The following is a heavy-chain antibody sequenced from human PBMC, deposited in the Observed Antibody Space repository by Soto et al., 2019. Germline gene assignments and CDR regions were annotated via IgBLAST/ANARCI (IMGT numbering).Heavy chain of an antibody. D-gene: IGHD6-6*01. CDR1: GFTFSNYS. V-gene: IGHV3-23*01. CDR3: AKALQYSSSRDYCYYGMDV. J-gene: IGHJ6*02. Sequence: GGSLRLSCAASGFTFSNYSMSWVRQAPGKGLEWVSGMNSGGRTYYADSVKARFTISRVTSKNTQYLQMNSLRADDTAVFDCAKALQYSSSRDYCYYGMDVWGQGTTVTVSS. CDR2: MNSGGRT.